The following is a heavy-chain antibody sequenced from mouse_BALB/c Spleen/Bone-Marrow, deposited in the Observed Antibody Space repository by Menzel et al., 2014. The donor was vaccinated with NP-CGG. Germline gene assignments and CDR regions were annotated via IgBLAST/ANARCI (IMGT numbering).Heavy chain of an antibody. Sequence: EVKVVESGGGLVQPGGSLRLSCATSGFTFSDFSMEWVRQPPGKRLEWIAASRTKANDYTTEYSASVKGRFIVSRDTSQSILYLQMNALRAEDTAIYYCARYTYPGYFDVWGAGTTVTVSS. J-gene: IGHJ1*01. CDR2: SRTKANDYTT. CDR3: ARYTYPGYFDV. D-gene: IGHD5-1*01. CDR1: GFTFSDFS. V-gene: IGHV7-1*02.